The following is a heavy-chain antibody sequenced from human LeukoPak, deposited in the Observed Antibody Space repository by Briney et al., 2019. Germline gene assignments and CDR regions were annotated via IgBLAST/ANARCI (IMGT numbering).Heavy chain of an antibody. CDR2: ISYDGSNK. D-gene: IGHD4-17*01. Sequence: HPGGSLRLSCAASGFTFSSYAMHWVRQAPGKGLEWVAVISYDGSNKYYADSVKGRFTISRDNSKNTLYLQMNSLRAEDTAVYYCAREIFTVTTFAFDIWGQGTMVTVSS. CDR1: GFTFSSYA. V-gene: IGHV3-30*04. CDR3: AREIFTVTTFAFDI. J-gene: IGHJ3*02.